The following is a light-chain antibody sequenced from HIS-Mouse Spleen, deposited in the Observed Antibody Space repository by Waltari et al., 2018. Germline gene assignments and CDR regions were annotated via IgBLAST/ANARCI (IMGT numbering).Light chain of an antibody. Sequence: QSALTQPASASGSPGQSITIPCTGTSSDVGSYNLVSWYQQHPGKAPKLMIYEGSKRPSGVSNRFSGSKSGNTASLTISGLQAEDEADYYCCSYAGSSTLVFGGGTKLTVL. CDR2: EGS. CDR1: SSDVGSYNL. CDR3: CSYAGSSTLV. V-gene: IGLV2-23*01. J-gene: IGLJ2*01.